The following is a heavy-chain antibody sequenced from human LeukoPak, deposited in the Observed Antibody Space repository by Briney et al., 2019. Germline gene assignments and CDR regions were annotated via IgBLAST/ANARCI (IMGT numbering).Heavy chain of an antibody. CDR1: GGSISSSSYY. D-gene: IGHD4-23*01. CDR2: IYYSGST. CDR3: ASGGGPQPYYFDY. V-gene: IGHV4-39*07. Sequence: SETLPLTCTVSGGSISSSSYYWGWIRQPPGKGLEWIGSIYYSGSTYYNPSLKSRVTISVDTSKNQFSLKLSSVTAADTAVYYCASGGGPQPYYFDYWGQGTLVTVSS. J-gene: IGHJ4*02.